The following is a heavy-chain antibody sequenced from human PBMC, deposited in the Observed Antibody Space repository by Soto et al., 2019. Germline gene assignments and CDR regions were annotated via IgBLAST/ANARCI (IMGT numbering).Heavy chain of an antibody. V-gene: IGHV3-11*01. D-gene: IGHD3-16*02. J-gene: IGHJ4*02. Sequence: GGSLRLSCAASGFTFSDYYMSWIRQAPGKGLEWVSYISSSGSTIYYADSVKGRFTISRDNAKNSLYLQMNSLRAEDTAVYYCVIDTYDHIWGSYRYYYFDYWGQGTLVTVSS. CDR1: GFTFSDYY. CDR2: ISSSGSTI. CDR3: VIDTYDHIWGSYRYYYFDY.